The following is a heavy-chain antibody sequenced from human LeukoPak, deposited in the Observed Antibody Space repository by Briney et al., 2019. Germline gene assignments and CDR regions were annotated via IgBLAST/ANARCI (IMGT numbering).Heavy chain of an antibody. D-gene: IGHD2-15*01. V-gene: IGHV3-30*02. CDR1: GFTFSSYG. CDR2: IRYDGSNK. CDR3: AHYSGGSCYSNAFDI. Sequence: PGGSLRLSCAASGFTFSSYGMHWVRQAPGKGLEWVAFIRYDGSNKYYADSVKGRFTISRDNSKNTLYLQMNSLRAEDTAVYYCAHYSGGSCYSNAFDIWGQGTMVTVSS. J-gene: IGHJ3*02.